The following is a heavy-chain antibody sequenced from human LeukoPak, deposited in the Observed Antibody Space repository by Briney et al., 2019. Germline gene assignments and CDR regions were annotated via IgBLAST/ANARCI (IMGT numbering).Heavy chain of an antibody. CDR3: AKSPTVDAAFDI. CDR1: GFTFSSYA. V-gene: IGHV3-23*01. J-gene: IGHJ3*02. Sequence: GSLRLSCAASGFTFSSYAMNWVRQAPGKGPEWVSGIGYTGDSTFYADSVKGRFTVSRDSSKNTLFLHMNSLRAEDTALYYCAKSPTVDAAFDIWGQGTMVTVSS. CDR2: IGYTGDST. D-gene: IGHD4-23*01.